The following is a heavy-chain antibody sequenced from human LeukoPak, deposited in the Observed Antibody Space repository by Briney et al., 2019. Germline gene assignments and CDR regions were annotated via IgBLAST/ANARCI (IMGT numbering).Heavy chain of an antibody. V-gene: IGHV4-39*07. CDR3: ARGGHRQKEF. CDR2: IFYTGKT. D-gene: IGHD3-10*01. CDR1: GGSVYTSDYY. Sequence: PSETLSLTCTVSGGSVYTSDYYWGWVRQPPGKGPEWIGDIFYTGKTNYNPSLKSRVSISIDTSKNQFSLKLTSVTAADTAVYYCARGGHRQKEFWGQGTLVTVSS. J-gene: IGHJ4*02.